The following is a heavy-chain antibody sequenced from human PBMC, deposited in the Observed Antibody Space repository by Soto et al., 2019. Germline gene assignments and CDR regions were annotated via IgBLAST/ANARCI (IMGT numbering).Heavy chain of an antibody. V-gene: IGHV4-30-4*01. Sequence: QVQLQESGPGLVKPSQTLSLTCTVSGGSIISGEYFWNWIRQPPGKGLEWIGYIYYSGSTYYNPSLRGRLPLALDTSKNQFSLYLNSVTAAETAVYYCFRQHSGVVRALDCWGQGTLATVSS. CDR2: IYYSGST. J-gene: IGHJ4*02. CDR3: FRQHSGVVRALDC. CDR1: GGSIISGEYF. D-gene: IGHD3-3*01.